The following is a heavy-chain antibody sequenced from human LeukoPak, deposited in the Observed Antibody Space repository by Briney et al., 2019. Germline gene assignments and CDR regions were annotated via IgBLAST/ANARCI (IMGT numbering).Heavy chain of an antibody. Sequence: VGSLRLSCAASGFTFSSYEKNWVRQAPGKGLEWVSYISSSGSTIYYADSVKGRFTISRDNAKNSLYLQMNSLRAEDTAVYYCARDRIAAAGQRLDYWGQGTLVTVSS. J-gene: IGHJ4*02. CDR3: ARDRIAAAGQRLDY. CDR2: ISSSGSTI. V-gene: IGHV3-48*03. D-gene: IGHD6-13*01. CDR1: GFTFSSYE.